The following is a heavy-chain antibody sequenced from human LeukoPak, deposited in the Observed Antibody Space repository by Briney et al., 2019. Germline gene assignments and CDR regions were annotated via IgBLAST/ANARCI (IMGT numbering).Heavy chain of an antibody. J-gene: IGHJ4*02. CDR3: ASSHYDSWSGYLNLYDY. CDR1: GGSISSYY. Sequence: SETLSLTCTVSGGSISSYYWSWIRQPPGKGLEWIGYIYYSGSTNYNPSLKSRVTISVDTSKNQFSLKLSSVTAADTAVYYCASSHYDSWSGYLNLYDYWGQGTLVTVSS. V-gene: IGHV4-59*08. CDR2: IYYSGST. D-gene: IGHD3-3*01.